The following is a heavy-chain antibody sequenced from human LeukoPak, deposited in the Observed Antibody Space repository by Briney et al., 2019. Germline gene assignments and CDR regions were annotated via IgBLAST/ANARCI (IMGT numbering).Heavy chain of an antibody. D-gene: IGHD1-26*01. J-gene: IGHJ6*03. CDR1: GFTFSSYA. Sequence: GGSLRLSCAASGFTFSSYAMSWVRQAPGKGLEWVSAISGSGGSTYYADSVKGRFTISRDNSKNTLYLQMNSLKTEDTAVYYCTTGGSSESYYYYYMDVWGKGTTVTVSS. CDR3: TTGGSSESYYYYYMDV. V-gene: IGHV3-23*01. CDR2: ISGSGGST.